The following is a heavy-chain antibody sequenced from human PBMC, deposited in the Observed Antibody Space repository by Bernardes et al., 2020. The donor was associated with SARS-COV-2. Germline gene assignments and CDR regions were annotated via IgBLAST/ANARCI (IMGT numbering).Heavy chain of an antibody. D-gene: IGHD5-18*01. CDR1: GYTFAAYY. V-gene: IGHV1-2*04. J-gene: IGHJ6*02. CDR3: ARVLHVDAAMAGYYYYSMDV. Sequence: ASVKVSCMASGYTFAAYYIHWVRQAPGQGFEWMGWINPKSGGTNLAQNFQGWVTMTRDTSISTAYMELSRLKSDDTAVYYCARVLHVDAAMAGYYYYSMDVWGQGTTVTVSS. CDR2: INPKSGGT.